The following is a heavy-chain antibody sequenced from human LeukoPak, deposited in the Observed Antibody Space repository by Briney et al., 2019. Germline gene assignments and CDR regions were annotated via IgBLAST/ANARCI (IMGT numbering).Heavy chain of an antibody. CDR1: GFTFSIYN. Sequence: PGGSLRLSCAASGFTFSIYNVHWVRQAPGKGLEWVAVVSYDGINIYYADSVKGRFTISRDHSKNTLYLQMNSLRAEGTAVYYCAREYTSGWFDYWGQGTLVTVSS. D-gene: IGHD6-19*01. V-gene: IGHV3-30-3*01. CDR2: VSYDGINI. J-gene: IGHJ4*02. CDR3: AREYTSGWFDY.